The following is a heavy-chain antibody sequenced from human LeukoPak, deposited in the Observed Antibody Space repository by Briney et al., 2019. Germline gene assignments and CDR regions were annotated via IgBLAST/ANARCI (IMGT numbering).Heavy chain of an antibody. J-gene: IGHJ6*02. CDR2: ISSSSSYI. CDR1: GFTFSSYS. D-gene: IGHD2-2*02. V-gene: IGHV3-21*01. CDR3: ARSIVVVPAAISLTYYYYGMDV. Sequence: GGSLRLSCAASGFTFSSYSMNWVRQAPGKGLEWVSSISSSSSYIYYADSVKGRFTISRDNAKNSLYLQMNSLRAEDTAVYYCARSIVVVPAAISLTYYYYGMDVWGQGTTVTVSS.